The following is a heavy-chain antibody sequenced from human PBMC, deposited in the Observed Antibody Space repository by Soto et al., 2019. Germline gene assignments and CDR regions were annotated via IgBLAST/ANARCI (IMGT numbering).Heavy chain of an antibody. J-gene: IGHJ6*02. CDR1: WDSVASNSAA. CDR3: ARAGDLVAAITHYYYYGMDV. D-gene: IGHD2-2*02. V-gene: IGHV6-1*01. CDR2: TYYRSKWYN. Sequence: SQTLSLTYAISWDSVASNSAAWNLIRQSPSRGLELLGRTYYRSKWYNDYAVSVKSRITINPDTSKNQSSLKLSAVTAAEAAVYYCARAGDLVAAITHYYYYGMDVWGQGTTVTVSS.